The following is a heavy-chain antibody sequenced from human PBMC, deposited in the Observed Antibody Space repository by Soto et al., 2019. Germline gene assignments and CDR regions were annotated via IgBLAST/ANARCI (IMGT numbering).Heavy chain of an antibody. CDR2: FDPEDGET. D-gene: IGHD3-22*01. CDR1: GYTLTELS. V-gene: IGHV1-24*01. J-gene: IGHJ4*02. CDR3: ATDPPYEAPGEFDY. Sequence: ASVKVSCKVSGYTLTELSMHWVRQAPGKGLEWMGGFDPEDGETIYAQKFQGRVTMTEDTSTDTAYMELSSLRSEDTAVYYCATDPPYEAPGEFDYWGQGTLVTVSS.